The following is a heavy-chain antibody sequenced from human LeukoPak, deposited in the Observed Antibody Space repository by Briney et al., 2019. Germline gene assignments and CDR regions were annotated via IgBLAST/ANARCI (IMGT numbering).Heavy chain of an antibody. J-gene: IGHJ6*02. D-gene: IGHD5-12*01. CDR1: GGSISSYY. CDR2: IYYSGST. CDR3: AGLPTILDYYYGMDV. Sequence: KPSETLSLTCTVSGGSISSYYWSWIRQPPGKGLEWIGYIYYSGSTNYNPSLKSRVTISVDTSKNQFSPKLSSVTAADTAVYYCAGLPTILDYYYGMDVWGQGTTVTVSS. V-gene: IGHV4-59*08.